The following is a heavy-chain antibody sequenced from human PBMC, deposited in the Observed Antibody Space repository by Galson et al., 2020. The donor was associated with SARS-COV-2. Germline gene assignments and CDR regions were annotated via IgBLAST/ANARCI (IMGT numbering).Heavy chain of an antibody. CDR1: GFTFSSYA. V-gene: IGHV3-30*04. J-gene: IGHJ4*02. CDR2: ISYDGSNK. D-gene: IGHD3-22*01. Sequence: QAGGSLRLSCAASGFTFSSYAMHWVRQAPGKGLEWVAVISYDGSNKYYADSVKGRFTISRDNSKNTLYLQMNSLRAEDTAVYYCARGRDSSDYYFYYFDYWGQGTLVTVSS. CDR3: ARGRDSSDYYFYYFDY.